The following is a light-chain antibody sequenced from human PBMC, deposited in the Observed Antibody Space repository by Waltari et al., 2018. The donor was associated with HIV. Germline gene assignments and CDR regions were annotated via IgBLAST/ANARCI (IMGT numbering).Light chain of an antibody. V-gene: IGLV2-11*01. CDR2: DVN. J-gene: IGLJ2*01. Sequence: QPALTQPRSVSGSPGQSATIPSPGTSSDVGGYTYFSWYQHHPNKGPKLLIYDVNKRPSGVPDRFSGSKSGNTASLTISGLQAEDEADYYCCSYADTYFVVFGGRTKLTVL. CDR1: SSDVGGYTY. CDR3: CSYADTYFVV.